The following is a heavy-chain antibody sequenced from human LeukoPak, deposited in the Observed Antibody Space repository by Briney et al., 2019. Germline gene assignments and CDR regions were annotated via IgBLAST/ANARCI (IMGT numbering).Heavy chain of an antibody. J-gene: IGHJ3*02. CDR1: GYTFTGYY. CDR2: INPNSGGT. V-gene: IGHV1-2*02. Sequence: GASVKVSCKASGYTFTGYYMHWVRQAPGQRLEWMGWINPNSGGTNYAQKLQGRVTMTRDTSISTAYIELSRLRSEETAVYYCARGVVVGVSAFDIWGQGTMVTVS. D-gene: IGHD2-15*01. CDR3: ARGVVVGVSAFDI.